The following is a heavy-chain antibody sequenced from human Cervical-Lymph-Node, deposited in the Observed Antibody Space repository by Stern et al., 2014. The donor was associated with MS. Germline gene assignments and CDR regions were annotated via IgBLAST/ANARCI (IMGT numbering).Heavy chain of an antibody. V-gene: IGHV3-43*01. CDR3: TRDRAFNVGSLFDS. J-gene: IGHJ4*02. CDR1: GFTFEEYS. CDR2: ITWNGDTT. D-gene: IGHD3-16*01. Sequence: QLVESGGGLVKPGGSLRLSCAASGFTFEEYSLHWVRQVPGKGLEWVSFITWNGDTTHYADSVKGRFTISRDNGKNFLFLQMHSLRAEDTALYYCTRDRAFNVGSLFDSWGQGALVTVSS.